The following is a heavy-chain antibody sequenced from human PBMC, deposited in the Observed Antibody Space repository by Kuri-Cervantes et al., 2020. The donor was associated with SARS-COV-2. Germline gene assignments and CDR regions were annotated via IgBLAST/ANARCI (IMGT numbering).Heavy chain of an antibody. D-gene: IGHD2-21*01. V-gene: IGHV1-8*02. Sequence: ASVKVSCKASGYIFTTHGISWVRQAPGQGLEWMGMVKTNSGNTLYAQIFQGRVTMTRDTSTSTVYMELSSLTSEDTAIYYCYCAPKEGFDSWGQGTLVTVSS. CDR3: YCAPKEGFDS. CDR1: GYIFTTHG. J-gene: IGHJ4*02. CDR2: VKTNSGNT.